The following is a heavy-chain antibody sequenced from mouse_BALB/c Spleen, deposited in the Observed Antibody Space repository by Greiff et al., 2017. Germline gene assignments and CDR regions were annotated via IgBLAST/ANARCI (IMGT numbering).Heavy chain of an antibody. CDR3: ARLDYDQYYYAMDY. J-gene: IGHJ4*01. Sequence: VKLMESGPGLVAPSQSLSITCTVSGFSLTGYGVNWVRQPPGKGLEWLGMIWGDGSTDYNSALKSRLSISKDNSKSQVFLKMNSLQTDDTARYYCARLDYDQYYYAMDYWGQGTSVTVSS. D-gene: IGHD2-4*01. CDR1: GFSLTGYG. V-gene: IGHV2-6-7*01. CDR2: IWGDGST.